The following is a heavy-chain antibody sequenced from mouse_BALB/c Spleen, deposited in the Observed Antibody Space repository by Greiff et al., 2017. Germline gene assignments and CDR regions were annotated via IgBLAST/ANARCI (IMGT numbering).Heavy chain of an antibody. J-gene: IGHJ1*01. CDR2: IYPGDGDT. Sequence: VQLQQSGPELVKPGASVKISCKASGYAFSSSWMNWVKQRPGQGLEWIGRIYPGDGDTNYNGKFKGKATLTADKSSSTAYMQLSSLTSVDSAVYFCARGGYVSSYGYFDVWGAGTTVTVSS. D-gene: IGHD1-1*01. V-gene: IGHV1-82*01. CDR3: ARGGYVSSYGYFDV. CDR1: GYAFSSSW.